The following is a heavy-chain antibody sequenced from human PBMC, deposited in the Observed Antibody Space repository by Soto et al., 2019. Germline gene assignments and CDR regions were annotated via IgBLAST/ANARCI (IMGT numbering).Heavy chain of an antibody. D-gene: IGHD2-15*01. Sequence: QVQLVQSGAEVKKPGASVKVSCKASGYTFTSYRISWVRQAPGQGLEWMGRISGYNGNSNYAQNLQGRVTMTTDSSTRTAYMELTSLRSDDTAVYYCTREYIQDIVVVVVAPEGLGYWGQGTLVTVSS. CDR1: GYTFTSYR. V-gene: IGHV1-18*01. J-gene: IGHJ4*02. CDR2: ISGYNGNS. CDR3: TREYIQDIVVVVVAPEGLGY.